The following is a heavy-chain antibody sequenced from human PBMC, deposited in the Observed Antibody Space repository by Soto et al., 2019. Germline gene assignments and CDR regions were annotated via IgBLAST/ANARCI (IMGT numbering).Heavy chain of an antibody. J-gene: IGHJ5*02. V-gene: IGHV3-15*07. Sequence: GGSLRLSCAASGFTFSNAWMNWVRQAPGKGLEWVGRIKSKTDGGTTDYAAPMKGRFTISRDDSKNTLYLQMNSLKTEDTAVYYCTTDIGNQALVYYYDSMVSWGQGTLVTVSS. D-gene: IGHD3-22*01. CDR1: GFTFSNAW. CDR3: TTDIGNQALVYYYDSMVS. CDR2: IKSKTDGGTT.